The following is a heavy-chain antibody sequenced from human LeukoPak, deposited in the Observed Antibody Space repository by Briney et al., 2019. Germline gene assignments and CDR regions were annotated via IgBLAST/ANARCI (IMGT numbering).Heavy chain of an antibody. Sequence: GGSLRLSCAASGFTFSSYAMSWVRQAPGKGLEWVSAISGSGGSTYYADSVKGRFTISRDNSKNTLYLQMNSLRAEDTAVYYCTRAYDSNGYYDYYYGMDVWGQGTTVTVSS. D-gene: IGHD3-22*01. V-gene: IGHV3-23*01. CDR2: ISGSGGST. J-gene: IGHJ6*02. CDR1: GFTFSSYA. CDR3: TRAYDSNGYYDYYYGMDV.